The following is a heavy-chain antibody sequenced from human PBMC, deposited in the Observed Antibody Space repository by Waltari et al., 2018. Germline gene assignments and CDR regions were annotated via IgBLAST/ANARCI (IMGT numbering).Heavy chain of an antibody. CDR2: IYHSGGT. D-gene: IGHD1-26*01. CDR3: ARGQFRGVGATIPYFDY. Sequence: QVQLQESGPGLVKPSETLSLTCAVSGYSISSGYYWGWIRQPPGKGLEWIGSIYHSGGTYHNPSLKSRVTISVDTSKNQFSLKLSSVTAADTAVYYCARGQFRGVGATIPYFDYWGQGTLVTVSS. V-gene: IGHV4-38-2*01. CDR1: GYSISSGYY. J-gene: IGHJ4*02.